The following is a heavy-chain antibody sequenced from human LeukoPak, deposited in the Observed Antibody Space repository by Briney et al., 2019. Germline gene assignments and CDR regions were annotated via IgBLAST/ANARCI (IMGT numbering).Heavy chain of an antibody. D-gene: IGHD4-17*01. V-gene: IGHV3-23*01. CDR1: GFTFSSYA. CDR2: ISGSGGST. Sequence: GGSLRLSCAASGFTFSSYAMSWVRQAPGKGLEWVSAISGSGGSTYYADSVKGRFTISRDNSKNTLYLQMNSLRAEDTAVYYCATTKDYGDFGYWGQGTLVTVSS. CDR3: ATTKDYGDFGY. J-gene: IGHJ4*02.